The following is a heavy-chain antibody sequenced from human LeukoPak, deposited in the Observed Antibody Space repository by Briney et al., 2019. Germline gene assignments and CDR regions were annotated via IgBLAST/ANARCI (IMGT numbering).Heavy chain of an antibody. J-gene: IGHJ6*03. CDR3: ARGGGWDTIFRVVQYMDV. Sequence: GGSLRLSCAASGFTFSGYWMHWVRQVPEKGLVLVSRIDNGGSGTTYAGSVKGRFTVSRDNAKNTLYLQMNSLRAEDTAIYHCARGGGWDTIFRVVQYMDVWGKGTTVTVSS. CDR2: IDNGGSGT. D-gene: IGHD3-3*01. V-gene: IGHV3-74*01. CDR1: GFTFSGYW.